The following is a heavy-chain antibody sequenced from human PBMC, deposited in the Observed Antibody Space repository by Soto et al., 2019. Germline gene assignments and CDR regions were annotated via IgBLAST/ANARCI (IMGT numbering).Heavy chain of an antibody. Sequence: QVQLVESGGGVVQPGRSLRLSCAASGFTVSAYTMHWVRQAPGKGLEWVAVISSDGNHKSYTDSVKGRFTISRDTSTNTLYLQMNSLRAEDTAVYYCARWEQPLFDYWVQGTLVTVSS. CDR2: ISSDGNHK. V-gene: IGHV3-30-3*01. J-gene: IGHJ4*02. CDR1: GFTVSAYT. CDR3: ARWEQPLFDY. D-gene: IGHD1-26*01.